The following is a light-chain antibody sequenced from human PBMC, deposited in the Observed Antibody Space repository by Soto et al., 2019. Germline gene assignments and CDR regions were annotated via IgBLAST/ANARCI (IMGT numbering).Light chain of an antibody. V-gene: IGKV3-11*01. CDR1: QSVSSN. CDR2: DAS. J-gene: IGKJ4*01. Sequence: EIMVTPSPAALSVYPRERATLSCMASQSVSSNLAWYQQKPGQAPRLLIYDASNRANGIPARFTGSGSGADFTLTISSLEPEDFAVYFCQQRAGWPPTFGGGTKVDI. CDR3: QQRAGWPPT.